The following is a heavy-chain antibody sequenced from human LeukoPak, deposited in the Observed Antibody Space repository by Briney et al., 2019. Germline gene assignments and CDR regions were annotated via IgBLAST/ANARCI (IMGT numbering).Heavy chain of an antibody. V-gene: IGHV3-11*01. Sequence: GGSLRLSCAGFGFIFSDYYMSWIRQAPGKGLEWVSYISSSGSTLYYGDSVKGRFTISRDNAKNSLYLQMNSLRAEDTAVYYCAKDRRAGSYDYWGQGTLVTVSS. D-gene: IGHD3-10*01. CDR2: ISSSGSTL. J-gene: IGHJ4*02. CDR1: GFIFSDYY. CDR3: AKDRRAGSYDY.